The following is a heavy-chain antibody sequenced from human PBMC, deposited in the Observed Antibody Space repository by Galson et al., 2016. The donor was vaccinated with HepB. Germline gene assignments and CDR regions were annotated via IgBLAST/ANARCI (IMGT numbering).Heavy chain of an antibody. D-gene: IGHD3-22*01. CDR2: ISRGGTYT. J-gene: IGHJ3*02. CDR1: GFSFSSYS. CDR3: ASERLDSSGYSYPDAFEI. Sequence: SLRLSCAVSGFSFSSYSMNWVRQAPGKGLDWVSCISRGGTYTYYADSVKGRFTVSRDNAKNSLYLKMNNLRAEDTALYYCASERLDSSGYSYPDAFEIWGLGTMVTVSS. V-gene: IGHV3-21*04.